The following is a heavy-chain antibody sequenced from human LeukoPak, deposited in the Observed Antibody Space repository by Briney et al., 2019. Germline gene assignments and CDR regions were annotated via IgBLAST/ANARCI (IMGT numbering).Heavy chain of an antibody. J-gene: IGHJ4*02. V-gene: IGHV3-30-3*01. CDR3: ARGSYGFGY. Sequence: GSLRLSSAASGFPFSSYAMHWVRQAPGKGLEWVAVISYDGSNKYYADSVKGRFTISRDNSKNTLYLQMNSLRAEDTAVYYCARGSYGFGYWGQGTPVTVSS. CDR2: ISYDGSNK. D-gene: IGHD5-18*01. CDR1: GFPFSSYA.